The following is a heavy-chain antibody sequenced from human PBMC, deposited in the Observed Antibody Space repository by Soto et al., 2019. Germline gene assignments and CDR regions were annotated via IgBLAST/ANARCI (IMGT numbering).Heavy chain of an antibody. V-gene: IGHV3-30*18. CDR3: AKGDGAGHYYGMDV. CDR1: GFTFSDNG. J-gene: IGHJ6*02. D-gene: IGHD6-19*01. Sequence: QVQLVESGGGVVQPGRSLTLSCAASGFTFSDNGMHWVRQAPGKGLEWVSVISYDGSNKYYGDSVKGRFTISRDNSKNTMYLQMNSLRADGTAVYYCAKGDGAGHYYGMDVWGQGTTVTVSS. CDR2: ISYDGSNK.